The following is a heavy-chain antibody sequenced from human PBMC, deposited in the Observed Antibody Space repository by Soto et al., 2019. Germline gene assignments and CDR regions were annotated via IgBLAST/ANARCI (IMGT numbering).Heavy chain of an antibody. D-gene: IGHD3-22*01. CDR3: ARALYDSSGYYYWFDP. CDR1: GFTFSSYE. J-gene: IGHJ5*02. V-gene: IGHV3-48*03. CDR2: ISSSGSTI. Sequence: GGSLRLSCAASGFTFSSYEMNWVRQAPGKGLEWVSYISSSGSTIYYADSVKGRFTISRDNAKNSLYLQMNSLRAEDTAVYYCARALYDSSGYYYWFDPWCQGTLVTVSS.